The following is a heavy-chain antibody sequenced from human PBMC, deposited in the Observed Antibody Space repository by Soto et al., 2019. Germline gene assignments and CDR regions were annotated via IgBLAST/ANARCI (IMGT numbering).Heavy chain of an antibody. J-gene: IGHJ2*01. Sequence: EVQLLESGGGLVQPGGSLRLSCAGSGFTFINYAMNWVRQAPGKGLEWVSLISGGGDATFFADSVRGRFTISRDNSKNTVTLQMNSLGVDDTAVYSCARKILGSTSRPNYWYFDLWGRGTLVTVSS. CDR1: GFTFINYA. CDR3: ARKILGSTSRPNYWYFDL. CDR2: ISGGGDAT. V-gene: IGHV3-23*01. D-gene: IGHD2-2*01.